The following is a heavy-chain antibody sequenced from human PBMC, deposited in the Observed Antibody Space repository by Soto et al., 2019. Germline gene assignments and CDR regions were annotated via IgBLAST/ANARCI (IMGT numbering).Heavy chain of an antibody. CDR1: GGTFSSYA. Sequence: ASVKVSCKASGGTFSSYAISWVRQAPGQGLEWMGGIIPIFGTANYAQKFQSRVTITADESTSTAYMELSSLRSEDTAVYYCAREHSYGSCGMDVWGQGTTVTVSS. CDR3: AREHSYGSCGMDV. D-gene: IGHD5-18*01. V-gene: IGHV1-69*13. J-gene: IGHJ6*02. CDR2: IIPIFGTA.